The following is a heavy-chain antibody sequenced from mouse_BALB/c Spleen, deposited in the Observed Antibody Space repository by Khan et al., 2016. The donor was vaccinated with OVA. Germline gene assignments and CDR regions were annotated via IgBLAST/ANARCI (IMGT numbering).Heavy chain of an antibody. V-gene: IGHV5-6-5*01. J-gene: IGHJ2*01. CDR3: AREAYRYDEYYFDY. D-gene: IGHD2-14*01. CDR2: ISSGGSN. Sequence: EVELVESGGGSVKPGGSLKLSCAVSGFTFSSYAMSWVRQTPEKRLEWVASISSGGSNYYPDSVKGRFTISSDNARNILYLQMSSLRSEDMAMYYCAREAYRYDEYYFDYWGQGTTLTVSS. CDR1: GFTFSSYA.